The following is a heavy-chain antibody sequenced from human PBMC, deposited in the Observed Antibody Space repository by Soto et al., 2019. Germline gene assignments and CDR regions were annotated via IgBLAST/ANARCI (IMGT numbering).Heavy chain of an antibody. CDR2: INPSGGST. V-gene: IGHV1-46*01. J-gene: IGHJ4*02. D-gene: IGHD6-19*01. CDR1: GYTFTSYY. CDR3: ARDGRSSYSSAWYYFDY. Sequence: QVQLVQSGAEVKKPGASVKVSCKASGYTFTSYYMHWVRQAPGQGLEWMGIINPSGGSTSYAQKFQGRVNMTRDTSTSTVYMELSSLRSEDTAVYYCARDGRSSYSSAWYYFDYWGQGTLVTVSS.